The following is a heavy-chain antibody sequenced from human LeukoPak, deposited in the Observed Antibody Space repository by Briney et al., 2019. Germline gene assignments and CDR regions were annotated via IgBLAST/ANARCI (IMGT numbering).Heavy chain of an antibody. J-gene: IGHJ4*02. D-gene: IGHD3-9*01. CDR3: ARDRSYYDILTGYYSPYDY. CDR1: GYTFTSYG. Sequence: ASVKVSCKASGYTFTSYGISWVRQAPGQGLEWMGWISAYNGNTNYAQKLQGRVTMTTDTSTSTAYMELRSLRSDDTAVYYCARDRSYYDILTGYYSPYDYWGLGTLVTVSS. CDR2: ISAYNGNT. V-gene: IGHV1-18*01.